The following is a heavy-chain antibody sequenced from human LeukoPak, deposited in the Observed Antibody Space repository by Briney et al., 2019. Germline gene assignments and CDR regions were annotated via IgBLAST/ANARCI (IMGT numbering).Heavy chain of an antibody. D-gene: IGHD3-10*01. V-gene: IGHV2-5*02. CDR2: IYWDDDK. J-gene: IGHJ3*02. Sequence: SGPTLVKPTQTLTLTCTFSGFSLSTRGVGVGWIRQPPGKALEWLALIYWDDDKRYCPSLKSRLTITKDTSKNQVVLTMTNMDPVDTATYYCAHRGPGSYLGFAFDIWGQGTMVTVSS. CDR1: GFSLSTRGVG. CDR3: AHRGPGSYLGFAFDI.